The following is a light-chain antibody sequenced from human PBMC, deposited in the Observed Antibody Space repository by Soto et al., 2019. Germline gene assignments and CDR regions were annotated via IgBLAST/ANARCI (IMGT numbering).Light chain of an antibody. Sequence: QTVVTQEASLSVSPGGTATLTCGLNSGSVSTSHYPSWYQQTPGQPPRTLILNIESRPSGVPERFSGTIIGRRAALTITGAQSEDESDYYCMLSVGTGVWVFGGGTKLTVL. CDR1: SGSVSTSHY. V-gene: IGLV8-61*01. CDR2: NIE. CDR3: MLSVGTGVWV. J-gene: IGLJ3*02.